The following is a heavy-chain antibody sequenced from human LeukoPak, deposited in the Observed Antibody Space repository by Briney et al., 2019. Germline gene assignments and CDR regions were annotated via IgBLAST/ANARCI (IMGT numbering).Heavy chain of an antibody. CDR3: ARDGASITIFGVVIDAGHYFDY. V-gene: IGHV4-39*07. J-gene: IGHJ4*02. Sequence: SETLSLTCTVSGGSISSSSHYWGWIRQPPGKGLEWIGSIYYSGSTYYNPSLKSRVTISVDTSKNQFSLKLSSVTAADTAVYYCARDGASITIFGVVIDAGHYFDYWGQGTLVTVSS. D-gene: IGHD3-3*01. CDR2: IYYSGST. CDR1: GGSISSSSHY.